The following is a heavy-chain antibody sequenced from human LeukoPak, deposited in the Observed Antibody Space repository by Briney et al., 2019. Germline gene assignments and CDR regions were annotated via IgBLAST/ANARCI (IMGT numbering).Heavy chain of an antibody. J-gene: IGHJ4*02. CDR1: GFTFSSYG. CDR2: VSYAETNK. V-gene: IGHV3-33*01. CDR3: ARDISSRYFDL. Sequence: PGGSLRLSCAASGFTFSSYGMHWVRQAPGKGLEWVAVVSYAETNKYYADSVKGRFTISRDNSKNTLYLQMNSLRAEDTAVYYCARDISSRYFDLWGQGTLVTVSS.